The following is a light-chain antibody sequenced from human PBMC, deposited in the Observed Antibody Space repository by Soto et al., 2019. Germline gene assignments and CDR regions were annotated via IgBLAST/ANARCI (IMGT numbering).Light chain of an antibody. CDR1: QTISSW. V-gene: IGKV1-12*01. CDR3: QQADSFPMT. Sequence: DIQIPQSPSTLSGSVGDRVTITCRASQTISSWLAWYQQKPGKAPKLLIYVASTLQSGVPSRFSGSGSGTEFTLTISSLQPEDFATYYCQQADSFPMTFGQGTKVDIK. CDR2: VAS. J-gene: IGKJ1*01.